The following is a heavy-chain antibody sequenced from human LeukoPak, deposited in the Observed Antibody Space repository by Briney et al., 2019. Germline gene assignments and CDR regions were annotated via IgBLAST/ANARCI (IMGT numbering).Heavy chain of an antibody. V-gene: IGHV4-59*08. CDR1: GGSFSGYY. CDR3: ARLQHYYYGMDV. J-gene: IGHJ6*02. CDR2: IYYSGST. Sequence: PSETLSLTCAVYGGSFSGYYWSWIRQPPGKGLEWIGYIYYSGSTNYNPSLKSRVTISVDTSKNQFSLKLSSVTAADTAVYYCARLQHYYYGMDVWGQGTTVTVSS.